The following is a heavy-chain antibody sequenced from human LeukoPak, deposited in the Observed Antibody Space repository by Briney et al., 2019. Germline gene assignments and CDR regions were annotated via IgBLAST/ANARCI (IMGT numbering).Heavy chain of an antibody. J-gene: IGHJ4*02. CDR1: GFTFSSYS. V-gene: IGHV3-21*01. Sequence: NPGGSLRLSCAASGFTFSSYSMNWVRQAPGKGLEWVSSISSSSSYIYYADSVKGRFTISRDNAKTSLYLQMHSLRAEDTAVYYCARVGVGGAYLDYWGQGTLVTVSS. D-gene: IGHD1-26*01. CDR2: ISSSSSYI. CDR3: ARVGVGGAYLDY.